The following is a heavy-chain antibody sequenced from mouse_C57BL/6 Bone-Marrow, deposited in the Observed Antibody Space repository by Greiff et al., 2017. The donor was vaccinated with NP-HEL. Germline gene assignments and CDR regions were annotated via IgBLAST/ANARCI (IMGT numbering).Heavy chain of an antibody. Sequence: EVQVVESGGGLVQPKGSLKLSCAASGFSFNTYAMNWVRQAPGTGLEWVARIRSKSNNYATSYADSLKDRFTISRDDSESMLYLQMNNLKTEDTAMYYCVRQGYDGYYLDYWGQGTTLTVSS. D-gene: IGHD2-3*01. CDR1: GFSFNTYA. CDR3: VRQGYDGYYLDY. J-gene: IGHJ2*01. CDR2: IRSKSNNYAT. V-gene: IGHV10-1*01.